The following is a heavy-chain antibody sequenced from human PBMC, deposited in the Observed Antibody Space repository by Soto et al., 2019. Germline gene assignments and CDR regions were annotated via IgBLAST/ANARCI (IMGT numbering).Heavy chain of an antibody. J-gene: IGHJ4*02. Sequence: SETLSLTCTVSGGSISSYYWSWIRQPPGKGLEWIGYIYYSGSTNYNPSLKSRVTVSVDTSKNQFSLKLSSVTAADTAVYYCARDFLKDSSPPVWGQGTLVTVSS. D-gene: IGHD3-22*01. CDR1: GGSISSYY. CDR3: ARDFLKDSSPPV. CDR2: IYYSGST. V-gene: IGHV4-59*01.